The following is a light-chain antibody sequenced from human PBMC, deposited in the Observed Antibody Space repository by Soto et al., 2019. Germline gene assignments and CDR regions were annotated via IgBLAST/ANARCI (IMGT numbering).Light chain of an antibody. CDR2: DAS. CDR3: QQFNSYPLT. V-gene: IGKV1-13*02. CDR1: QGISSA. Sequence: AIQLTQSPSSLSASVGDRVTITCRASQGISSALAWYQQKPGKAPKLLIYDASSLESGVPSRFSGSGAGTDFTLSVSSLPLEDFATYYCQQFNSYPLTFGQGTRLEIK. J-gene: IGKJ5*01.